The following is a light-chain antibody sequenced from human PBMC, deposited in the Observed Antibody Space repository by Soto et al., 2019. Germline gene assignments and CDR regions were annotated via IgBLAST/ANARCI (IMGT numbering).Light chain of an antibody. J-gene: IGLJ2*01. CDR1: SSNIGSHT. CDR2: SNT. V-gene: IGLV1-44*01. CDR3: AAWADSLNGVV. Sequence: QSVLTQPPSASGTPGQTIAISCCGGSSNIGSHTVNWYQQLPGTAPRLLIYSNTQRPSGVPDRFSGSKSGTSASLAISGLQSEYEGDYYCAAWADSLNGVVFGGGTQLTVL.